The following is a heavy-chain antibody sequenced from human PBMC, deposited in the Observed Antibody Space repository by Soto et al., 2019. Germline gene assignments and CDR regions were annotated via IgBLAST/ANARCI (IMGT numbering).Heavy chain of an antibody. CDR2: IIPLYGTV. D-gene: IGHD3-10*01. V-gene: IGHV1-69*06. J-gene: IGHJ4*02. CDR1: GGTFNSSG. CDR3: ARVRVIRGVIPSHFGL. Sequence: SVKVSCKASGGTFNSSGISWLRQAPGQGLDWMGVIIPLYGTVNYAQKFRGRVSITADKSTSTAYMDLNSLRSDDTAVYYCARVRVIRGVIPSHFGLWGQGTQVTVSS.